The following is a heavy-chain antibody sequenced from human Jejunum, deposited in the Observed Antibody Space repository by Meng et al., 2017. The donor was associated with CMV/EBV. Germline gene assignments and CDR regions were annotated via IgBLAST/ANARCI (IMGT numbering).Heavy chain of an antibody. J-gene: IGHJ2*01. V-gene: IGHV4-39*01. CDR2: IYYSGST. CDR3: ASPLGILGIVDL. CDR1: GGSIGGSSYY. D-gene: IGHD7-27*01. Sequence: QLQRPEVGPRLLKPSETLSPRCTVCGGSIGGSSYYWGWIRQPTGKGLEWIGSIYYSGSTYYNPSLKSRVTISVDTSKNQFSLKLSSVTAADTAVYYCASPLGILGIVDLWGRGTLVTVSS.